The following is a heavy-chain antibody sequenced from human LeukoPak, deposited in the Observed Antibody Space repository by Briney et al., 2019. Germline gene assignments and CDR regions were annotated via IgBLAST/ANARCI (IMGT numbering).Heavy chain of an antibody. D-gene: IGHD3-10*01. J-gene: IGHJ4*02. V-gene: IGHV3-23*01. CDR3: AKGHYYGSGSLDY. CDR2: IGGRDGST. CDR1: GFTFSSYG. Sequence: GGSLRLSCAASGFTFSSYGMSWVRQAPGKGLEWVSAIGGRDGSTYYADSVKGRFTISRDNSKNTLYVQMNSLRAEDTAVYYCAKGHYYGSGSLDYWGQGTPVTVSS.